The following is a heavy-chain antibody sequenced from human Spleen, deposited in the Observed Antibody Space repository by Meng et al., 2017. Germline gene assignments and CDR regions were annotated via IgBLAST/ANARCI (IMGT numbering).Heavy chain of an antibody. V-gene: IGHV4/OR15-8*02. CDR3: ASWIYSCGWQ. J-gene: IGHJ4*02. CDR2: IYHGGDT. CDR1: GGSISSIDW. D-gene: IGHD6-19*01. Sequence: VQLRESGPGLVKPSGTRSLTCVVSGGSISSIDWWSWVRQPPGKGLEWIGEIYHGGDTNYNPSLKSRVTIAIDKSKNQFSLKLSSVTAADTAVYYCASWIYSCGWQWGQGTLVTVSS.